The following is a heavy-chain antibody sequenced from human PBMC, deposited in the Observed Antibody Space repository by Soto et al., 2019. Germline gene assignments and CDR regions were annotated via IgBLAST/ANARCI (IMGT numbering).Heavy chain of an antibody. CDR1: GGTFTSYA. Sequence: SVKVSCKASGGTFTSYAISWVRQAPGQGLEWMGGSIPIFGTANYAQKFQGRVTITADESTSTAYMELSSLRFEDTAVYYGARERGGSYYYYSGMDVWGQGTTVTVYS. CDR2: SIPIFGTA. J-gene: IGHJ6*02. V-gene: IGHV1-69*13. CDR3: ARERGGSYYYYSGMDV. D-gene: IGHD2-15*01.